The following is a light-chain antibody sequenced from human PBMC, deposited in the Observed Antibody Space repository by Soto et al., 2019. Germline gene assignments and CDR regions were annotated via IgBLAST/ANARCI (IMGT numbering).Light chain of an antibody. V-gene: IGKV1-39*01. J-gene: IGKJ5*01. CDR3: QQSYSNPLT. CDR2: AAS. CDR1: QSITSW. Sequence: IQMTQSPSTLSASLGDRVTITRRASQSITSWLAWYQQKPGKAPKLLIYAASSLPSGVPSRFSGSASGTDFTLTISSLQPEDCATYYCQQSYSNPLTFGQGTRLDIK.